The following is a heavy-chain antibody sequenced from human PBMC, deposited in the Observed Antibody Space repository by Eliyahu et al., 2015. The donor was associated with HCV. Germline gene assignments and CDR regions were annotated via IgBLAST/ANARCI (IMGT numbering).Heavy chain of an antibody. D-gene: IGHD2-2*01. CDR1: GFTFSSXX. J-gene: IGHJ6*02. Sequence: QVQLVESGGGVVQPGRSLRLSCAASGFTFSSXXXHWVRQAPGKGLEWVAVIXYDGSNKYYADSVKGRFTISRDNSKNTLYLQMNSLRAEDTAVYYCARALGYCSSTSCYHYYGMDVWGQGTTVTVSS. V-gene: IGHV3-33*01. CDR3: ARALGYCSSTSCYHYYGMDV. CDR2: IXYDGSNK.